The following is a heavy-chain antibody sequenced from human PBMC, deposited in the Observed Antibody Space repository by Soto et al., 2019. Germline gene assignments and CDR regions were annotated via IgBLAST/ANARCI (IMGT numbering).Heavy chain of an antibody. CDR3: AREWELPRSSHFDY. J-gene: IGHJ4*02. CDR2: ISSSSSYI. CDR1: GFTFSSYS. D-gene: IGHD1-26*01. Sequence: EVQLVESGGGLVKPGGSLRLSCAASGFTFSSYSMNWVRQAPGKGLEWVSSISSSSSYIYYADSVKGRFTISRDNAKNSLYLQMNSLRAEDTAVYYCAREWELPRSSHFDYWGQGTLVTVSS. V-gene: IGHV3-21*01.